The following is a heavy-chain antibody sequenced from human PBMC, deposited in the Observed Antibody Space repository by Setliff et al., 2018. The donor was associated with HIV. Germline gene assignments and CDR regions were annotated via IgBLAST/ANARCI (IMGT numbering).Heavy chain of an antibody. V-gene: IGHV1-69*11. CDR1: GGTFNNYV. D-gene: IGHD3-16*01. Sequence: WASVKVSCKAAGGTFNNYVFSWVRKAPGRGLEWIGTIIPILDTTNYAQKFQDRVTITTDESTSTAYMELRSLTSEDTAVYYCARDLDEAVKDADNYVPLDLWGQGTLVTVSS. CDR2: IIPILDTT. CDR3: ARDLDEAVKDADNYVPLDL. J-gene: IGHJ5*02.